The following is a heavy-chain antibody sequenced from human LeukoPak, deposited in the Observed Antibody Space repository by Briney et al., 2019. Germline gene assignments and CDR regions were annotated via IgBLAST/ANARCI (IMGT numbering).Heavy chain of an antibody. D-gene: IGHD6-19*01. Sequence: SQTLSLTCAISGDSVSINSAAWNWIRQSPSRGLEWLGRTYQRSKWYNDYAVSVKSRVTINPDISKNQFSLQLNSVTPEDTAVYYCARSPSPYSSGWYFDYWGQGSLVTVSS. CDR1: GDSVSINSAA. J-gene: IGHJ4*02. CDR3: ARSPSPYSSGWYFDY. CDR2: TYQRSKWYN. V-gene: IGHV6-1*01.